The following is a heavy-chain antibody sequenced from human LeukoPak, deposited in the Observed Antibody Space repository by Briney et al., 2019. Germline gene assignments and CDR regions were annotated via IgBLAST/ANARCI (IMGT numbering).Heavy chain of an antibody. CDR3: ARGGLRYFDWLLC. J-gene: IGHJ4*02. D-gene: IGHD3-9*01. V-gene: IGHV1-69*05. CDR1: GGTFISYA. CDR2: IIPIFGTA. Sequence: ASVKVSCEASGGTFISYAISWVRQAPGQGLEWMGGIIPIFGTANYAQKFQGRVTITTDESTSTAYMELSSLRSEDTAVYYCARGGLRYFDWLLCWGQGTLVTVSA.